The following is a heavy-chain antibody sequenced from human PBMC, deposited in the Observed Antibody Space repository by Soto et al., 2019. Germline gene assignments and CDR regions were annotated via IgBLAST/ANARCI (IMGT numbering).Heavy chain of an antibody. V-gene: IGHV4-59*01. CDR1: GGSISSYY. J-gene: IGHJ6*02. CDR2: ISYIGST. CDR3: AREGLITGTTYYDYGMDV. Sequence: QVQLQESGPGLVKPSETLSLTCTVSGGSISSYYWSWIRQPPGKGLEWIGYISYIGSTNYNPSLKSRVTISVDTSKNQFSLKLSSVTAADTAVYYCAREGLITGTTYYDYGMDVWGQGTTVTVSS. D-gene: IGHD1-7*01.